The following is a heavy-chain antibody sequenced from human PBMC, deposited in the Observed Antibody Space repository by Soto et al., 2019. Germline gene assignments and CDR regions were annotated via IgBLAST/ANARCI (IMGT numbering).Heavy chain of an antibody. V-gene: IGHV1-46*01. D-gene: IGHD3-3*01. Sequence: ASVKVSCKASGYTFTSYYMHWVRQAPGQGLEWMGIINPSGGSTSYAQKFQGRVTMTRDTSTSTVYMELSSLRSEDTAVYYCAREAAELRFLEWLFDYYYYGMDIWGQGTRVTVSS. CDR2: INPSGGST. CDR3: AREAAELRFLEWLFDYYYYGMDI. J-gene: IGHJ6*02. CDR1: GYTFTSYY.